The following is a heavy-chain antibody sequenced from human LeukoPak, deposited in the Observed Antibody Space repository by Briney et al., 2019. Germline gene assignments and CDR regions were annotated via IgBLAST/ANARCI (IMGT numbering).Heavy chain of an antibody. CDR1: GGSLSSSNW. D-gene: IGHD5-12*01. CDR3: ARAVRYRVATIWIGWFDP. J-gene: IGHJ5*02. CDR2: IYNSGST. V-gene: IGHV4-4*02. Sequence: SGTLSLTCAVSGGSLSSSNWWSWVRPPPGKGLEWIGEIYNSGSTNYNPSLKSRVTISVDKSKNQFSLKLSSVTAADTAVYYCARAVRYRVATIWIGWFDPWGQGTLVTVSS.